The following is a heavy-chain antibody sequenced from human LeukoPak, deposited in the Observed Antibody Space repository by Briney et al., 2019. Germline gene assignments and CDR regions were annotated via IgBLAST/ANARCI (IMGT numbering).Heavy chain of an antibody. V-gene: IGHV4-34*01. CDR3: ARRSLLWFGELGSGERVISD. D-gene: IGHD3-10*01. CDR1: AESFTGYY. CDR2: INHSGNT. J-gene: IGHJ4*02. Sequence: SETLSLTCAVYAESFTGYYWTWIRQPPGQGLEWFGEINHSGNTNYNPSLKSRVTISVDTSKNQFSLKLTSVTAADTAVYYCARRSLLWFGELGSGERVISDWGQGTLVTVSS.